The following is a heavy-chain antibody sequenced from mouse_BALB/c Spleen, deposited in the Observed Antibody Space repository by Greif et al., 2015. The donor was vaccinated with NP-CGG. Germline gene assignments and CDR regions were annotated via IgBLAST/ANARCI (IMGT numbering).Heavy chain of an antibody. CDR2: IFPGTGTT. Sequence: VQLQESGAELVKPGASVKLSCKTSGYTFTSYWIQWVKQRPGQGLGWIGEIFPGTGTTYYNEKFKGKATLTIDTSSSTAYMQLSSLTSEDSAVYFCARFLTADAMDYWGQGTSATVSS. CDR1: GYTFTSYW. D-gene: IGHD1-1*01. V-gene: IGHV1S132*01. CDR3: ARFLTADAMDY. J-gene: IGHJ4*01.